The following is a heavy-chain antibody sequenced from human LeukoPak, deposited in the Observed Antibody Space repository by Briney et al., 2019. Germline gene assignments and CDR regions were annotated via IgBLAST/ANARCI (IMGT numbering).Heavy chain of an antibody. J-gene: IGHJ4*02. CDR2: IYPGDSDT. D-gene: IGHD3-10*01. V-gene: IGHV5-51*01. CDR1: GYIFSNYW. CDR3: ARHGPMVRTVIPQLDY. Sequence: GESLKISCKGSGYIFSNYWIGWVRQMPGRGLEWMGIIYPGDSDTRYSPSFQGRVTISVDKSISTAHLQWRSLKASDSAIYYCARHGPMVRTVIPQLDYWGQGTLVTVSS.